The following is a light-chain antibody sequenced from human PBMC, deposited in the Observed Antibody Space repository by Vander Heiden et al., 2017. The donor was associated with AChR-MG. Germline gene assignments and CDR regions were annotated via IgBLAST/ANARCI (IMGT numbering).Light chain of an antibody. CDR1: QSVPTF. Sequence: EIVLTQSPATLSLSPGARATLSCRASQSVPTFLAWYQHKPGQPPRLLISDASNRATGIPARFRGSGSGTDFTLTISTLEPEDFAVYYCQQRYNWPRTFGQGTRVEI. J-gene: IGKJ1*01. V-gene: IGKV3-11*01. CDR3: QQRYNWPRT. CDR2: DAS.